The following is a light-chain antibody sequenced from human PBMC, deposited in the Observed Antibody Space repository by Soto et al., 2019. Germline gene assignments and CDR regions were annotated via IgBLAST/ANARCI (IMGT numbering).Light chain of an antibody. V-gene: IGKV1-5*03. J-gene: IGKJ2*01. CDR2: KAS. CDR3: QQYNTFPYT. Sequence: DIQMTQSPSTLSASVGDRVTITCRASQSINNWLAWYQQKPGKAPKLLIYKASNLQSGVPSRFSGSGSGTEFTLTFSSLQPDDFATYYCQQYNTFPYTSGQGTELEIK. CDR1: QSINNW.